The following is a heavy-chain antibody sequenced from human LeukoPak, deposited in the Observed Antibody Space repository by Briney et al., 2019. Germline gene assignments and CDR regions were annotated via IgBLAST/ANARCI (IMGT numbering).Heavy chain of an antibody. Sequence: GSLRLSCAASGFTFSSYEMNWVRQAPGKGLGWVSYISNSGSTIYYADSVKGRFTISRDNAKNSLFLQMNSLRAEDTAVYYCARDPPGSSGYDYWDQGALVTVSS. CDR1: GFTFSSYE. J-gene: IGHJ4*02. D-gene: IGHD3-22*01. CDR2: ISNSGSTI. V-gene: IGHV3-48*03. CDR3: ARDPPGSSGYDY.